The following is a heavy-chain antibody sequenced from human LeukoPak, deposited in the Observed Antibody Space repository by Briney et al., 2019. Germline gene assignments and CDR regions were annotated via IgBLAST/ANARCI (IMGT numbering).Heavy chain of an antibody. D-gene: IGHD3-22*01. CDR2: ITTTSSYI. CDR3: AKSQEDDSSGYHYSDFDY. Sequence: PGGSLRLSCAASGFTFSSYSFNWVRQAPGKGLEWVSSITTTSSYIWYADSVKGRFTISRDISKNTLFLQMNSLRAEDTAVYYCAKSQEDDSSGYHYSDFDYWGQGTLVTVSS. V-gene: IGHV3-21*04. CDR1: GFTFSSYS. J-gene: IGHJ4*02.